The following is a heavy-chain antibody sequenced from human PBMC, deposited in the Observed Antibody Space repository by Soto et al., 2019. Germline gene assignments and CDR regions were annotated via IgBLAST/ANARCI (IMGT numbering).Heavy chain of an antibody. J-gene: IGHJ6*02. CDR3: ARERSISSMFTDYYYLIAV. V-gene: IGHV4-30-4*01. D-gene: IGHD5-18*01. CDR1: GGSISSGDYF. CDR2: IYYSGSA. Sequence: SETLSLTCTVSGGSISSGDYFWSWIRQPPGKGLEWIGYIYYSGSAYYSPSLKSRVSISVDTSKNQLSLKLSSVTAADTAVYYCARERSISSMFTDYYYLIAVCGQRSTVTVSS.